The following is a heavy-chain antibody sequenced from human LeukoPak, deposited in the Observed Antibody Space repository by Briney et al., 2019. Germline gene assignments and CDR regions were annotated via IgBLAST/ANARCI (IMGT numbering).Heavy chain of an antibody. J-gene: IGHJ3*02. V-gene: IGHV3-48*02. Sequence: GGSLRLSCAASGFTFSAYSMIWVRQAPGKGLEWVSYSSTTGNTIHYTDSVKGRFAVSRDNAKNSLFLQMNSLRDEDTAVYYCARRGGGGRSDALDIWGQGTMVTVSS. CDR2: SSTTGNTI. CDR3: ARRGGGGRSDALDI. CDR1: GFTFSAYS. D-gene: IGHD2-21*01.